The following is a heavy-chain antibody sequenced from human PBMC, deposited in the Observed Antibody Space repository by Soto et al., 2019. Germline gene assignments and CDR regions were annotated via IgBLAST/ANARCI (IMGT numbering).Heavy chain of an antibody. CDR1: GFTFSSYW. D-gene: IGHD3-10*01. CDR3: VRESGLLWFGPMDV. CDR2: INSDGSST. Sequence: EVQLVESGGGLVQPGGSLRLSCAASGFTFSSYWMHWVRQAPGKGLVWVSRINSDGSSTSYADYVKGRFTISRDNAKNRLYLQMNSLRAEDTAVYYCVRESGLLWFGPMDVWGQGTTVTVSS. J-gene: IGHJ6*02. V-gene: IGHV3-74*01.